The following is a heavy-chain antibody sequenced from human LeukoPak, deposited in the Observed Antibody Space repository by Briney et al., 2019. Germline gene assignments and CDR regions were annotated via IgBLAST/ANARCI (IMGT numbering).Heavy chain of an antibody. Sequence: GGSLRLSCAASGFTFSSYAMSWVRQAPGKGLGWVSAISGSGGSTYYADSVKGRFTISRDNSKNTLYLQMNSLRSEDTAFYYCAKDQAPYYYATTGYPDYWGQGTLVTVSS. V-gene: IGHV3-23*01. CDR3: AKDQAPYYYATTGYPDY. CDR1: GFTFSSYA. J-gene: IGHJ4*02. D-gene: IGHD3-22*01. CDR2: ISGSGGST.